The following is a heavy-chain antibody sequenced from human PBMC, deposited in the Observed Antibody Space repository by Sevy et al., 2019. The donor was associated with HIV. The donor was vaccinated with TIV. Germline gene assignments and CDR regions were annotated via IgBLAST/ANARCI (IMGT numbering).Heavy chain of an antibody. D-gene: IGHD3-16*02. CDR1: GFTFSSYG. CDR3: AKDVSHYYDYIWGSYRTDYYYGMDV. V-gene: IGHV3-33*06. Sequence: GGSLRLSCAASGFTFSSYGMHWVRQAPGKGLEWVAVIWYDGSNKYYADSVKGRFTISRDNSKNTLYLQMNSLRAEDTAVYYCAKDVSHYYDYIWGSYRTDYYYGMDVWGQGTTVTVSS. CDR2: IWYDGSNK. J-gene: IGHJ6*02.